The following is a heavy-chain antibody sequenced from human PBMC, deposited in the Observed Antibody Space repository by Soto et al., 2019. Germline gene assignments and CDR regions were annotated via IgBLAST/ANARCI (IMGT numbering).Heavy chain of an antibody. CDR1: GFSLSNTRMG. CDR3: ARLGNSIYGDYNWFDP. D-gene: IGHD4-17*01. CDR2: LFSNDEK. Sequence: QVTLKESGPVLVKPTETLTLTCTVSGFSLSNTRMGVTWILQPPGKALEWLPHLFSNDEKSYNPSLKSRLTNSKDTSKCHVVVTMTNMDPVDTVTYYCARLGNSIYGDYNWFDPGGQGTLVTVSS. V-gene: IGHV2-26*01. J-gene: IGHJ5*02.